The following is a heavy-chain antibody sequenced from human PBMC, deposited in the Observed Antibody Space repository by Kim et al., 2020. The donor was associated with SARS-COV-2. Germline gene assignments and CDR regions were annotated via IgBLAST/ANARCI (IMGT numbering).Heavy chain of an antibody. V-gene: IGHV4-34*01. CDR2: INHSGST. D-gene: IGHD3-3*01. J-gene: IGHJ6*02. CDR3: AGTYYDFWSGYHPYYYYYGMDV. Sequence: SETLSLTCAVYGGSFSGYYWSWIRQPPGKGLEWIGEINHSGSTNYNPSLKSRVTISVDTSKNQFSLKLSSVTAADTAVYYCAGTYYDFWSGYHPYYYYYGMDVWGQGTTVTVSS. CDR1: GGSFSGYY.